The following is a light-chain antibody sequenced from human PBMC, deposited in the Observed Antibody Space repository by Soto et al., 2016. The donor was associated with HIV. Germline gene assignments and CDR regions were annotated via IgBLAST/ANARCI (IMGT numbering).Light chain of an antibody. CDR2: AAS. CDR1: QGISSY. CDR3: QQYDNLPLT. Sequence: DIQLTQSPSFLSASVGDRVTITCRASQGISSYLAWYQQKPGKAPKLLIYAASTLQSGVPSRFSGSGSGTEFTLTISSLQPKDFATYYCQQYDNLPLTFGGGTKVEIK. V-gene: IGKV1-9*01. J-gene: IGKJ4*01.